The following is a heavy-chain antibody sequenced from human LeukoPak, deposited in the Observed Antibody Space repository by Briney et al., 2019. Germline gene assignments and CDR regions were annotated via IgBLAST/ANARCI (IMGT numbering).Heavy chain of an antibody. CDR1: GHTFTNYG. V-gene: IGHV1-18*01. J-gene: IGHJ4*02. CDR2: ISAYTGNT. Sequence: ASVKVSCKASGHTFTNYGITWVRQAPGQGLEWMGWISAYTGNTNYAQNLQDRVTMTTDTSTSTAYMELRSLRSDDTAVYYCARDPGSYRSDYWGQGTLVTVSS. D-gene: IGHD3-16*02. CDR3: ARDPGSYRSDY.